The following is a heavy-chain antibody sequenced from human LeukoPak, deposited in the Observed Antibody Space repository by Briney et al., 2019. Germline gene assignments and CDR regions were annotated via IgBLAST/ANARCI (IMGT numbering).Heavy chain of an antibody. J-gene: IGHJ4*02. CDR1: GGSISSGDYY. D-gene: IGHD3-22*01. V-gene: IGHV4-30-4*01. Sequence: PSETLSLTCTVSGGSISSGDYYWSWIRQPPGKGLEWIGYIYYSGNTYFSPSLKSRVTISLDTSKNPFSLKLSSVTAADTAVYFCARLLRGYFDYWGQGTLVTVSS. CDR2: IYYSGNT. CDR3: ARLLRGYFDY.